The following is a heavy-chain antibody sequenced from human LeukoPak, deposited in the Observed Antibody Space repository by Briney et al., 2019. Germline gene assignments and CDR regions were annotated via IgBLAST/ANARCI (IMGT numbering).Heavy chain of an antibody. CDR1: GGSFSGYY. D-gene: IGHD6-13*01. Sequence: PSETLSLTCADYGGSFSGYYWSWIRQPPGKGLEWIGEINHSGSTNYNPSLKSRVTISVDTSKNQFSLKLSSVTAADTAVYYCAREDPTQLVSLWGQGTLVTVSS. CDR3: AREDPTQLVSL. V-gene: IGHV4-34*01. CDR2: INHSGST. J-gene: IGHJ4*02.